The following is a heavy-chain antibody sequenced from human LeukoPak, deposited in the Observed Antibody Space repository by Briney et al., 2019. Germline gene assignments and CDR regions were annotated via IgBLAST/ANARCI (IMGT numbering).Heavy chain of an antibody. V-gene: IGHV3-30*02. CDR2: IRYDGRNK. J-gene: IGHJ6*03. CDR1: GFTFSSYD. CDR3: AKGSGSDGYFYYYYMDV. D-gene: IGHD1-26*01. Sequence: GRSLRLSCAASGFTFSSYDMHWVRQAPGKGLEWVTFIRYDGRNKYYADSVKGRFTISRDNSKSTLYLQMNSLRAEDTTVYYCAKGSGSDGYFYYYYMDVWGKGTTITVSS.